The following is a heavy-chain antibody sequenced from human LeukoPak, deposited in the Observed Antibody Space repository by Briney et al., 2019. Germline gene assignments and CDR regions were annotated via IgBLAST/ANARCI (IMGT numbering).Heavy chain of an antibody. V-gene: IGHV3-23*01. J-gene: IGHJ6*02. D-gene: IGHD1-26*01. Sequence: GGSLRLSCVTSGFTFSSYAMSWVRQAPGEGLEWVSVISGSGGTTYYADSVKGRFTISRDNSKSTLYLQMNSLRAEDTAVYYCAKDTSGSTSYSYHYGTDVWGQGTTVTVSS. CDR3: AKDTSGSTSYSYHYGTDV. CDR2: ISGSGGTT. CDR1: GFTFSSYA.